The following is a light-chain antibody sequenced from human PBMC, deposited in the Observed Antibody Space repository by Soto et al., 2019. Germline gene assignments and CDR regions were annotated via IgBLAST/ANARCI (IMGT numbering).Light chain of an antibody. CDR1: SGHSSYA. V-gene: IGLV4-69*01. Sequence: QSVLPQSHSASASLGASVKLTCTLSSGHSSYAIAWHQQQPEKGPRYLMKFNSDGSHSKGDGIPDRFSGSSSGAERYLIISSLQSEDEADYYCQTWGTGIHVFGTGTKLTVL. J-gene: IGLJ1*01. CDR2: FNSDGSH. CDR3: QTWGTGIHV.